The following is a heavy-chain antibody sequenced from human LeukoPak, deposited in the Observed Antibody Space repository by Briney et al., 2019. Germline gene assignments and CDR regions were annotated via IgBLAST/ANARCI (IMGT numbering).Heavy chain of an antibody. Sequence: SETLSLTCTVSGGSISSYYWSWIRQPPGKGLEWIGFFHATRSTNYNPSPKSRVSISVDTSKSQVSLGLNSVTAADTAVYYCARGDPTGRPGIGFDFWGQGTLVTVSS. J-gene: IGHJ4*02. CDR1: GGSISSYY. CDR3: ARGDPTGRPGIGFDF. D-gene: IGHD1-26*01. CDR2: FHATRST. V-gene: IGHV4-4*08.